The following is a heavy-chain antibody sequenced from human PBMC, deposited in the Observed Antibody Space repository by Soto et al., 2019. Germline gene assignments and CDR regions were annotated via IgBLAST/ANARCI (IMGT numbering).Heavy chain of an antibody. J-gene: IGHJ4*02. CDR1: GFPFSIYS. CDR2: ITSDTNTI. CDR3: ARSVVGHFDY. Sequence: EVQLVESGGGLVQPGGSLRLTCVASGFPFSIYSMNWVRQAPGKGLEWSSYITSDTNTIKYADSVKGRFTISRDKAKKVLYLQMNSLRDEDTAVYFFARSVVGHFDYWGQGTVVTVSS. D-gene: IGHD2-15*01. V-gene: IGHV3-48*02.